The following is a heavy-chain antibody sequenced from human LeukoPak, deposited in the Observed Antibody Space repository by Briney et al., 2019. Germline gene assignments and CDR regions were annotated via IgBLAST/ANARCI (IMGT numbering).Heavy chain of an antibody. J-gene: IGHJ5*02. V-gene: IGHV4-59*01. CDR3: SRGGYIYGGHNWFDP. CDR2: ISNSGST. D-gene: IGHD5-18*01. CDR1: GVSISSYY. Sequence: ASETLSLTCTVSGVSISSYYWSWIRQPPGKGLEWIGYISNSGSTNYNPSLKSRVTISVDTSKNQFSLRLSSVTAADTAVYYCSRGGYIYGGHNWFDPWGQGTLVTVSS.